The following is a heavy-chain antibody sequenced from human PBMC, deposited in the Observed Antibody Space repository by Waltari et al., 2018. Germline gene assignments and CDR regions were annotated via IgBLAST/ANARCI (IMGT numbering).Heavy chain of an antibody. J-gene: IGHJ4*02. CDR2: IWYDGSNK. V-gene: IGHV3-33*01. CDR3: ARDPGQGYFDY. CDR1: GFTFSSYC. Sequence: QVQLVESGGGVVQPGRSLRLSCAASGFTFSSYCMNWVRQAPGKGLEWVAVIWYDGSNKYYADSVKGRFTISRDNSKNTLYLQMNSLRAEDTAVYYCARDPGQGYFDYWGQGTLVTVSS.